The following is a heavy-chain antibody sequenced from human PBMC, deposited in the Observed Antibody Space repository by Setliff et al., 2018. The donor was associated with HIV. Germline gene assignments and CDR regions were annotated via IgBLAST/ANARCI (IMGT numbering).Heavy chain of an antibody. D-gene: IGHD6-19*01. CDR2: IYPGDSDI. CDR3: VRHRSAVAGTRIGYCYYMDV. V-gene: IGHV5-51*01. J-gene: IGHJ6*03. CDR1: GYTFTNYW. Sequence: GESLKISCEASGYTFTNYWIGWVRQMPGKGLEWMGIIYPGDSDIIYSPSFQGQVTISADKSITTAYLQWTSLKVSDTAIYYCVRHRSAVAGTRIGYCYYMDVWGKGTTVTVSS.